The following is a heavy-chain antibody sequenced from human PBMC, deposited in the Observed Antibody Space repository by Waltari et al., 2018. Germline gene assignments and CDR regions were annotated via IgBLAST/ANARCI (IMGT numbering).Heavy chain of an antibody. V-gene: IGHV3-33*01. Sequence: QVQLVESGGGVVQPGRSLRLSWDASGITCSSYCMHWFRQAPGKGLGWVAVIWYDGSNKYYADSVKGRFTISRDNSKNTLYLQMNSLRAEDTAVYYCASGGYYVDYWGQGTLVTVSS. CDR1: GITCSSYC. D-gene: IGHD3-22*01. CDR2: IWYDGSNK. CDR3: ASGGYYVDY. J-gene: IGHJ4*02.